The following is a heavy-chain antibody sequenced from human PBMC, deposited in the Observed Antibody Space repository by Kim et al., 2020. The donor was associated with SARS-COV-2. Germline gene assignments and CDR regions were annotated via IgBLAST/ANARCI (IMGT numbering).Heavy chain of an antibody. V-gene: IGHV4-39*07. Sequence: SETLSLTCTVSGGSISSSSYYWGWIRQPPGKGLEWIGSIYYSGSTYYNPSLKSRVTISVDTSKNQFSLKLSSVTAADTAVYYCARSVITLLLGMDVWGQGTTVTVSS. CDR3: ARSVITLLLGMDV. CDR2: IYYSGST. D-gene: IGHD1-20*01. J-gene: IGHJ6*02. CDR1: GGSISSSSYY.